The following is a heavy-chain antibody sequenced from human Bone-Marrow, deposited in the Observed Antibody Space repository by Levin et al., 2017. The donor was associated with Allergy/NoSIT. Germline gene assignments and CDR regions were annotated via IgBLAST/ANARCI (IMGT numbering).Heavy chain of an antibody. D-gene: IGHD4-17*01. J-gene: IGHJ6*02. CDR2: IYRGGST. V-gene: IGHV3-66*01. CDR1: GFTVSSNY. CDR3: ARDAPYGDYPWYYGMDV. Sequence: ETLSLTCAASGFTVSSNYMSWVRQAPGKGLEWVSFIYRGGSTSYADSVKGRFTISRDNSKNILYLQMNSLRPQDTAIYYCARDAPYGDYPWYYGMDVWGQGTTVTVSS.